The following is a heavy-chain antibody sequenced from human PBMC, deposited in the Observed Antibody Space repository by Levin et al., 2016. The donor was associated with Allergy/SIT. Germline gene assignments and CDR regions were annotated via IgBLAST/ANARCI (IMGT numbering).Heavy chain of an antibody. CDR3: ALQYYYDSSGYYFRAFDY. Sequence: RQAPGKALEWLALIYWDDDKRYSPSLKSRLTITKDTSKNQVVLTMTNMDPVDTATYYCALQYYYDSSGYYFRAFDYWGQGTLVTVSS. V-gene: IGHV2-5*02. D-gene: IGHD3-22*01. J-gene: IGHJ4*02. CDR2: IYWDDDK.